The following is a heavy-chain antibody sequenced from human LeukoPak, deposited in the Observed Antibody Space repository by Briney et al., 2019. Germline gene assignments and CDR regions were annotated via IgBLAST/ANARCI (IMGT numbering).Heavy chain of an antibody. J-gene: IGHJ4*02. D-gene: IGHD3-22*01. V-gene: IGHV3-21*01. CDR3: VRLRRNSDRSGYYYYYDY. CDR1: GYTFSDFS. CDR2: ISVRSNYR. Sequence: GGSLRLSCAASGYTFSDFSVNWVRQAPGKGLEWVSSISVRSNYRYYADSVRGRFTISRDDARDSLFLQMNSLRAEDTAVYFCVRLRRNSDRSGYYYYYDYWGQGTLVTVSS.